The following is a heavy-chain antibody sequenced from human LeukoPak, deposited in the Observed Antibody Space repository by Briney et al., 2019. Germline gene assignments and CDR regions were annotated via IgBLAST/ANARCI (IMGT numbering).Heavy chain of an antibody. CDR2: IYYSGST. CDR1: GGSISSSSYS. J-gene: IGHJ4*02. CDR3: ARLGRGISKFDY. Sequence: SETLSLTCTVSGGSISSSSYSWGWIRQPPGKGLEWIGYIYYSGSTNYNPSLKSRVTISVDTSKNQFSLKLSSVTAADTAVYYCARLGRGISKFDYWGQGTLVTVSS. D-gene: IGHD2-15*01. V-gene: IGHV4-61*05.